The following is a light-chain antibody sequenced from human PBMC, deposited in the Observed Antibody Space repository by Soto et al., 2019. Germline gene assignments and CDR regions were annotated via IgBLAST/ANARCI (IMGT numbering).Light chain of an antibody. V-gene: IGKV3-15*01. CDR3: QQRSNWPPIT. Sequence: DTVLTQSPATLSVSQGERATLSCSASQNIKTNLAWYQHKPGQAPRLLIYGAFTGATGVPARFSGSGSGTEFTLTISSLQSEDFATYYCQQRSNWPPITFGQGTRLEIK. CDR2: GAF. J-gene: IGKJ5*01. CDR1: QNIKTN.